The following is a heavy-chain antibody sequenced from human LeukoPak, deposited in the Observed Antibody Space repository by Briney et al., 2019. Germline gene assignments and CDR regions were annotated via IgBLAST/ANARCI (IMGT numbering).Heavy chain of an antibody. CDR3: ARSQNYYGSGDY. D-gene: IGHD3-10*01. Sequence: SEALSLTCTVSGDSVSNGNYYWSWLRQPPGKALEWIGYIYYTGKTYYNPSLEGRVTILVDTSRNHFSVKLSSVTAADTAVYYCARSQNYYGSGDYWSQGTLVTVSS. CDR2: IYYTGKT. V-gene: IGHV4-61*03. J-gene: IGHJ4*02. CDR1: GDSVSNGNYY.